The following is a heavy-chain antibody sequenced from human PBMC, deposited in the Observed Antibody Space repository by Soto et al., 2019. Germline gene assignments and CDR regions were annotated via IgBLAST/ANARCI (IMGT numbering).Heavy chain of an antibody. CDR2: INHSGST. CDR3: ARRSRWFGEPTPPDY. CDR1: GGSFSGYY. Sequence: QVRLQQWGAGLLKPSETLSLTCAVYGGSFSGYYWSWIRQPPGKGLEWIGEINHSGSTNYNPSLKSRVTISVDTSKNQFSLKLSSVTAADTAVYYCARRSRWFGEPTPPDYWGQGTLVTVSS. V-gene: IGHV4-34*01. J-gene: IGHJ4*02. D-gene: IGHD3-10*01.